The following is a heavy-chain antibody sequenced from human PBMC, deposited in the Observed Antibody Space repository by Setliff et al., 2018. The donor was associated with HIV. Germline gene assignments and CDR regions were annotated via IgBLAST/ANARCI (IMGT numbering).Heavy chain of an antibody. CDR1: GGSITRTPYY. J-gene: IGHJ3*02. V-gene: IGHV4-39*01. CDR3: ARAVNLTFDI. CDR2: IHHSGTA. Sequence: PSETLSLTCTVSGGSITRTPYYWGWIRQPPGKGLEWIGSIHHSGTAYDNPSLKSRVTISVDPSKNQILLRLSSVTAADTAVYYCARAVNLTFDIWSLGTMVTVSS.